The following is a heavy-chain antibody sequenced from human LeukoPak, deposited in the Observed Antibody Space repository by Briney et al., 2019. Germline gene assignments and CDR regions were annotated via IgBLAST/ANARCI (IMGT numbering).Heavy chain of an antibody. D-gene: IGHD3-22*01. J-gene: IGHJ4*02. CDR3: ARGKGYYDSSGYGPDY. Sequence: ASVKVFCKASGGTFSSCAISWVRQAPGQGLEWMGGIIPIFDTANYALKFRGRVTITADESTSTAYMELSSLRSEDTAVYYCARGKGYYDSSGYGPDYWGQGTLVTVPS. CDR2: IIPIFDTA. V-gene: IGHV1-69*13. CDR1: GGTFSSCA.